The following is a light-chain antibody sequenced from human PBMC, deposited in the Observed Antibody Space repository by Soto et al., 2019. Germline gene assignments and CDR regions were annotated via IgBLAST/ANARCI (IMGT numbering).Light chain of an antibody. CDR2: AAS. V-gene: IGKV3-20*01. CDR1: QSVSSSY. J-gene: IGKJ3*01. CDR3: QHYGTSPFT. Sequence: ELVLTQSPGTLSLSPGERATLSCGASQSVSSSYIAWYQQKPGQAPRLLIYAASSRATGVPDRFSGSGSGTDFTLTITRLEPEDFAVYYCQHYGTSPFTFGPGTKVEIK.